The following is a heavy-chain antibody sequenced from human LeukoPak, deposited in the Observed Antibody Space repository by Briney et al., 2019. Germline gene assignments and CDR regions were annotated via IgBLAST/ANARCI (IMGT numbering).Heavy chain of an antibody. V-gene: IGHV3-23*01. J-gene: IGHJ4*02. CDR1: EFTFSSYA. Sequence: GGSLRLSCAASEFTFSSYAMSWVRQAPGKGLEWVSGISGGGIATYYADSVKGRFTISRDNSKGTLYLQMSSLRAEDTAIYYCAKGPTRGVSYYFDYWGQGSLVTVSS. D-gene: IGHD3-10*01. CDR2: ISGGGIAT. CDR3: AKGPTRGVSYYFDY.